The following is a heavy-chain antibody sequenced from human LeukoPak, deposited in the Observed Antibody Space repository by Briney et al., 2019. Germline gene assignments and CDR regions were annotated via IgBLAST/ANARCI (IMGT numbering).Heavy chain of an antibody. Sequence: PGGSLRLSCAASGFTFSSYAMSWVRQAPGKGLEWVSAISGSGGSTYYADSVKGRFTISRDNSKNTLYLQMNSLRAEDTAVYYCAKGLAPSGSCYGGVDGGLCPFDYWGQGTLVTVSS. CDR3: AKGLAPSGSCYGGVDGGLCPFDY. CDR2: ISGSGGST. D-gene: IGHD2-15*01. CDR1: GFTFSSYA. V-gene: IGHV3-23*01. J-gene: IGHJ4*02.